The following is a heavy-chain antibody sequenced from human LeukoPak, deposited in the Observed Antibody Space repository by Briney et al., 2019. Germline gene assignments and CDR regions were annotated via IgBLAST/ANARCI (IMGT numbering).Heavy chain of an antibody. CDR1: GDSVSSSRAA. V-gene: IGHV6-1*01. Sequence: SQTLSLTCAISGDSVSSSRAAWNWIRQSPSRGLEWLGRTYYKSKYYNDYAVSVKSRITINPDASKNQFSLQLTSVTPEDTAVYYCARGHEYSSGWYYFDYWGQGTLVTVSS. CDR2: TYYKSKYYN. J-gene: IGHJ4*02. CDR3: ARGHEYSSGWYYFDY. D-gene: IGHD6-19*01.